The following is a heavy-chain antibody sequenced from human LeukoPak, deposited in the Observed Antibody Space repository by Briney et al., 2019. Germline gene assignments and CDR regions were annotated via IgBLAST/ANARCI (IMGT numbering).Heavy chain of an antibody. CDR1: GFTFSSYW. V-gene: IGHV3-7*03. CDR3: AREAGYYDSSGYYFNWFDP. CDR2: IKQDGSEK. D-gene: IGHD3-22*01. Sequence: GGSLRLSCAASGFTFSSYWMSWVRQTPGKGLEWVANIKQDGSEKYCVDSAKGQFTISRDNAKNSLYLQMNSLRAEDTAVYYCAREAGYYDSSGYYFNWFDPWGQGTLVTVSS. J-gene: IGHJ5*02.